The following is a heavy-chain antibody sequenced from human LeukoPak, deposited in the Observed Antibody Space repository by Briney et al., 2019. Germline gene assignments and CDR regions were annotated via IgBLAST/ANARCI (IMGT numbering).Heavy chain of an antibody. CDR2: INPSGGST. CDR3: ARDPREYYDSSGFVAFDI. D-gene: IGHD3-22*01. CDR1: GYTFTSYY. J-gene: IGHJ3*02. Sequence: GASVKVSCKASGYTFTSYYMHWVRQAPGQGLEWMGIINPSGGSTSYAQKFQGRVTMTRDTCTSTVYMELSSLRSEDTAVYYCARDPREYYDSSGFVAFDIWGQGTMVTVSS. V-gene: IGHV1-46*01.